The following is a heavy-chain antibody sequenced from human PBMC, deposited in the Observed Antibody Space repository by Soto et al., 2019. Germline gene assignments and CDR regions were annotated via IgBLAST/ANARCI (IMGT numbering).Heavy chain of an antibody. CDR2: IKQDGSEQ. V-gene: IGHV3-7*01. D-gene: IGHD5-18*01. Sequence: EVQLVESGGGLVQPGGSLRLSCEASGFPFSSYWMSWVRQAPGKGLEWVANIKQDGSEQYYVDSVKGRFTISRDKAKNSLYLQMNSLRAEDTAIYYCATERRGYNYWGFDYWGQGTVVSVSS. CDR1: GFPFSSYW. CDR3: ATERRGYNYWGFDY. J-gene: IGHJ4*02.